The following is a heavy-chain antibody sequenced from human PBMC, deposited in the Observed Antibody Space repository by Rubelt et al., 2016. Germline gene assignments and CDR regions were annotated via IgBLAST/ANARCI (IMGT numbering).Heavy chain of an antibody. V-gene: IGHV4-61*01. CDR2: IYYSGST. Sequence: QLQLQESGPGLVKPSETLSITCTVSGGSISSSTYYWSWIRQPPGKGLEWIGYIYYSGSTSYNPSLRSRVTISVDTTKNQFSLSRSSVTAADTAVYYCAREELGIGDAFDIWGQGTMVTVSS. CDR1: GGSISSSTYY. CDR3: AREELGIGDAFDI. D-gene: IGHD7-27*01. J-gene: IGHJ3*02.